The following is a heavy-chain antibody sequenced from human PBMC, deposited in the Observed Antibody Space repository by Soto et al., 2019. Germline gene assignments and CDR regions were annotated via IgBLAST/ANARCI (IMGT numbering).Heavy chain of an antibody. CDR2: IDPSDSYT. CDR3: ARRRSDAFDI. CDR1: GYSFTSYW. Sequence: GESLKISWKGAGYSFTSYWISWVRQMPGKGLEWMGRIDPSDSYTNYSPSFQGHVTISADKSISTAYLQWSSLKASDTAMYYCARRRSDAFDIWGQGTMVTVSS. J-gene: IGHJ3*02. V-gene: IGHV5-10-1*01.